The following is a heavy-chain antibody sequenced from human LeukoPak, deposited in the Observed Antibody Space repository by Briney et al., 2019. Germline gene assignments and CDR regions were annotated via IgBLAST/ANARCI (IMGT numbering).Heavy chain of an antibody. D-gene: IGHD3-16*01. V-gene: IGHV3-23*01. Sequence: GGSLRLSCAASGFTFSGDAMSWVRQAPGKGLEWVSAISGSGDETYYADSVKGRFTISRDNAKNSLYLQMNSPRAEDTAVYYCVGHSDYWGQGTLVTVSS. J-gene: IGHJ4*02. CDR3: VGHSDY. CDR2: ISGSGDET. CDR1: GFTFSGDA.